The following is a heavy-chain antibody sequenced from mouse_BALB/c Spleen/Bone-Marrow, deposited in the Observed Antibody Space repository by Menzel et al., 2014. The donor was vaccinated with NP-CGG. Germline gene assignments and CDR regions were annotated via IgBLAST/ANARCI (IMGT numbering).Heavy chain of an antibody. V-gene: IGHV7-3*02. D-gene: IGHD2-4*01. CDR3: ARDRGLTYFDY. CDR1: GFTFTDYY. Sequence: EVQVVESGGGLVQPGGSPRLSCATSGFTFTDYYMSWVRQPPGKALEWLGFIRNKANGYTTEYSASVKGRFTISRDNSQSILYLQMNTLRAEDSATYYCARDRGLTYFDYWGQGTTLTVSS. J-gene: IGHJ2*01. CDR2: IRNKANGYTT.